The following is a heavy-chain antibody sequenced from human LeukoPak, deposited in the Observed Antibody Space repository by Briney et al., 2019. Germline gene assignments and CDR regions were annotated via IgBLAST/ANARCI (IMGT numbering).Heavy chain of an antibody. V-gene: IGHV1-2*02. J-gene: IGHJ4*02. Sequence: ALVKVSCKASGYTFTGYYMHWVRQAPGQGLEWMGWINPNSGGTNYAQKFQGRVTMTRDTSISTAYMELSRLRSDDTAVYYCALVALATTYYFDYWGQGTLVTVSS. CDR1: GYTFTGYY. CDR2: INPNSGGT. CDR3: ALVALATTYYFDY. D-gene: IGHD1-26*01.